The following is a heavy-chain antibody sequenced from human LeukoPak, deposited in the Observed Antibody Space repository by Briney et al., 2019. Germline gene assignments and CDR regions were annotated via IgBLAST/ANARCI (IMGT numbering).Heavy chain of an antibody. CDR3: ATPISGWHSFDY. D-gene: IGHD6-19*01. V-gene: IGHV4-39*01. Sequence: GSLRLSCAASGFTFSSHSMNWVRQPPGKGLEWIGSIYYSGSAYYKPSLKSRVTISVDTSKNQFSLWLSSVTAADTAVYYCATPISGWHSFDYWGQGALVTVSS. J-gene: IGHJ4*02. CDR1: GFTFSSHSMN. CDR2: IYYSGSA.